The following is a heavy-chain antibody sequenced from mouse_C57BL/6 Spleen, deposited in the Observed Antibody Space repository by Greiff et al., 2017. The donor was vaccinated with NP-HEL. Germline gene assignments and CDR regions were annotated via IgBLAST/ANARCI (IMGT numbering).Heavy chain of an antibody. J-gene: IGHJ3*01. Sequence: QVQLQQPGTELVKPGASVKLSCKASGYTFTSYWMHWVKQRPGQGLEWIGNINPSNGGTKYNEKLKSKATLTVDKSSSTAYMQLSSLTSRDSEVYYCARWDMVTAFAYWGQGTLVTVSA. V-gene: IGHV1-53*01. D-gene: IGHD2-2*01. CDR2: INPSNGGT. CDR1: GYTFTSYW. CDR3: ARWDMVTAFAY.